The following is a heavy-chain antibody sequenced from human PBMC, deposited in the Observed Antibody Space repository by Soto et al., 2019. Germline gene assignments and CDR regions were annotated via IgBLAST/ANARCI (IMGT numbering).Heavy chain of an antibody. Sequence: QITLKESGPPLVSPAQTLTLTCAFSGFSLTTTHMGVAWIRQPPGKALEWLALIYWDDDKRYSPSLKNRLAISKDTSRNRVVLTITNMHPEDTGTYFCAHAGDYDLLSFDHWGPGTLVTVSS. J-gene: IGHJ4*02. D-gene: IGHD4-17*01. CDR3: AHAGDYDLLSFDH. CDR1: GFSLTTTHMG. V-gene: IGHV2-5*02. CDR2: IYWDDDK.